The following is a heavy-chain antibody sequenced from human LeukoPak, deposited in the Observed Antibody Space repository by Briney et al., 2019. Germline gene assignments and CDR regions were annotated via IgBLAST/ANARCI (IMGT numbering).Heavy chain of an antibody. Sequence: GGSLRLSCVASGFTCDDCAMHWVRQVPGKGLEWVSGISWNRGSVGYADSVKGRFTNSRDKAKNSLYLQMNSLRVEDTALYYCAKYDRVDLEAFDMWGQGTMVTVSS. CDR2: ISWNRGSV. CDR3: AKYDRVDLEAFDM. D-gene: IGHD5-12*01. V-gene: IGHV3-9*01. J-gene: IGHJ3*02. CDR1: GFTCDDCA.